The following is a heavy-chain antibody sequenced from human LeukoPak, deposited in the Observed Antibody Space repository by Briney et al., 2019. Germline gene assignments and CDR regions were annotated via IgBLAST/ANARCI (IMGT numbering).Heavy chain of an antibody. D-gene: IGHD5-18*01. CDR2: IYYSGST. J-gene: IGHJ5*02. Sequence: SETLSLTCTVSGGSASNYYWSLIRQPSGKGLEWIGYIYYSGSTNYNPSLKSRVTISVDTSKNQFSLKLSSVTAADTAVYYCAREASGYTYQFDPWGQGTLVTVSS. V-gene: IGHV4-59*02. CDR3: AREASGYTYQFDP. CDR1: GGSASNYY.